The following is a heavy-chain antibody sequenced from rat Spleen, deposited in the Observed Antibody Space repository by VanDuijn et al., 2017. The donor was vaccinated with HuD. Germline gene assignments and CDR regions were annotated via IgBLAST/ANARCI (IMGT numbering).Heavy chain of an antibody. CDR2: ITNTGDRI. D-gene: IGHD5-1*01. CDR1: GFIFNNYW. J-gene: IGHJ2*01. V-gene: IGHV5-31*01. Sequence: EVQLVESGGGLVQPGRSLKLSCVASGFIFNNYWMSWIRQAPGKGLEWVASITNTGDRIYYPDSVKGRFTISRDNAQNTLYLQMNSLRSEDTATYFCANNWELYYWGQGVMVTVSS. CDR3: ANNWELYY.